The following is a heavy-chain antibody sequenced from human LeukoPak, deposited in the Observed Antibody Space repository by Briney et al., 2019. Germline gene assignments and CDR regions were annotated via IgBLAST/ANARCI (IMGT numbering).Heavy chain of an antibody. CDR3: ARLDGTPEYYFDY. J-gene: IGHJ4*02. V-gene: IGHV4-39*07. CDR1: GGSISSSSYY. D-gene: IGHD1-14*01. CDR2: IYYSGST. Sequence: PSETLSLTCTVSGGSISSSSYYWGWIRQPPGKGLEWIGSIYYSGSTYYNPSLKSRVTISVDRSKNQFSLKLSSVTAADTAVYYCARLDGTPEYYFDYWGQGTLVTVSS.